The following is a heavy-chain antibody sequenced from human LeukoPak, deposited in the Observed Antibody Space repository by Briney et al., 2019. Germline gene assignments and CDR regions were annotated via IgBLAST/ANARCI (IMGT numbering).Heavy chain of an antibody. J-gene: IGHJ4*02. Sequence: GGSLRLSCAASGFTFSSYGMHWVRQAPGKGLEWVAFIRYDGSNKYYADSVKGRFTISRDNSKNTLYLQMNGLRAEDTAVYYCAKEWDSSGWYGGYFDYWGQGTLVTVSS. D-gene: IGHD6-19*01. CDR1: GFTFSSYG. V-gene: IGHV3-30*02. CDR3: AKEWDSSGWYGGYFDY. CDR2: IRYDGSNK.